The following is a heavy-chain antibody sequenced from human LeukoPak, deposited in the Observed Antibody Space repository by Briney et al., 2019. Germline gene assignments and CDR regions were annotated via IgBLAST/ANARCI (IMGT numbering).Heavy chain of an antibody. CDR3: AKAQYSSGWPSYYYYYYMDV. V-gene: IGHV3-23*01. D-gene: IGHD6-19*01. CDR2: ISGSGGST. Sequence: GGSLRLSCAASGFTFSSYAMSWVRRAPGKGLEWVSAISGSGGSTYYADSVKGRFTISRDNSKNTLYLQMNSLRAEDTAVYYCAKAQYSSGWPSYYYYYYMDVWGKGTTVTVSS. CDR1: GFTFSSYA. J-gene: IGHJ6*03.